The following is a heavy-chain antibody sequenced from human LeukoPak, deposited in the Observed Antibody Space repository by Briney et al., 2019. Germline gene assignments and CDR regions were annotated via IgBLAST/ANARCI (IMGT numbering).Heavy chain of an antibody. CDR3: ARGRGYYYDSSGYYLN. V-gene: IGHV4-34*01. CDR2: INHSGST. J-gene: IGHJ4*02. Sequence: SSETLSLTCAVYGGSFRGYYWSWIRQPPGKGLEWIGEINHSGSTNYNPSLKSRVTISVDTSKNQFSLKLSSVTAADTAVYYCARGRGYYYDSSGYYLNWGQGTLVTVSS. D-gene: IGHD3-22*01. CDR1: GGSFRGYY.